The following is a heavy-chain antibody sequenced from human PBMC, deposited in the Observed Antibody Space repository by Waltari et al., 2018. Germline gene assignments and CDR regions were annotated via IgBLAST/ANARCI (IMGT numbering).Heavy chain of an antibody. CDR2: IIPIFGTA. D-gene: IGHD3-10*01. CDR1: GGTFSSYA. Sequence: QVQLVQSGAEVKKPGSSVKVSCKASGGTFSSYAISWVRQAPGQGLEWMGGIIPIFGTANYAQKFQGRVTITADKSTSTAYMELSSLRSEDTAVYYCARCQRFGELSPYYYYMDVWGKGTTVTVSS. V-gene: IGHV1-69*14. J-gene: IGHJ6*03. CDR3: ARCQRFGELSPYYYYMDV.